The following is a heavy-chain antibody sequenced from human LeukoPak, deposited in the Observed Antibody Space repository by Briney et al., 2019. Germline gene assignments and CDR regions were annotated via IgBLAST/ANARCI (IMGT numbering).Heavy chain of an antibody. Sequence: GGSLRLSCAASGFIFSNYGMHWVRQAPGKGLEWVSGISGSGGNTYYADSVKGRFTISRDNSKNTLYLQMNSLRAEDTAVYYCAKDLLPPHYWGQGTLVTVSS. CDR1: GFIFSNYG. CDR3: AKDLLPPHY. D-gene: IGHD3-22*01. CDR2: ISGSGGNT. V-gene: IGHV3-23*01. J-gene: IGHJ4*02.